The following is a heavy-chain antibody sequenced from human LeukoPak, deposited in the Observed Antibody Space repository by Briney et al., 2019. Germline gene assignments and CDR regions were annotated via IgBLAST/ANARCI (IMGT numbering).Heavy chain of an antibody. D-gene: IGHD4-17*01. CDR1: GGTFSIYA. J-gene: IGHJ4*02. Sequence: GATLKDSCKASGGTFSIYAVCCVRQALGQGLEWMGSIIPIFGIANNAQTFRRSVTITADTSTSTDYMDLSSRTSVDAAVCYCERWDGNYRRLDYWGQGTLVTVYS. CDR2: IIPIFGIA. CDR3: ERWDGNYRRLDY. V-gene: IGHV1-69*04.